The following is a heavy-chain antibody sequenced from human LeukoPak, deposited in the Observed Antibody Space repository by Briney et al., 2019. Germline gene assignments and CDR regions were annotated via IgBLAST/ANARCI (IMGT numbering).Heavy chain of an antibody. J-gene: IGHJ4*02. CDR3: ARENSGSYYQFDY. Sequence: GGSLRLSCAASGFTFSSYYMSWVRQAPGKGLEWVSGISGSGGSTYYADSVKGRFTISRDNSKNTLYLQMNSLRPEDTAVYYCARENSGSYYQFDYWGQGTLVTVSS. D-gene: IGHD1-26*01. CDR1: GFTFSSYY. CDR2: ISGSGGST. V-gene: IGHV3-23*01.